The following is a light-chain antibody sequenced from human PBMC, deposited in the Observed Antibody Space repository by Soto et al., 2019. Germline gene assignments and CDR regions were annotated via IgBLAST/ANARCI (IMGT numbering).Light chain of an antibody. V-gene: IGKV3-15*01. J-gene: IGKJ5*01. CDR3: QQYNYWPPVT. CDR2: SAS. CDR1: HNINNK. Sequence: EIVMTQFPATLSVSPGERATLSCRASHNINNKLAWYQHKLGLAPRLLIYSASTRATGVPARFSGSGSGTEFTLTISSLQSEDFAVYYCQQYNYWPPVTFGQGTRLEIK.